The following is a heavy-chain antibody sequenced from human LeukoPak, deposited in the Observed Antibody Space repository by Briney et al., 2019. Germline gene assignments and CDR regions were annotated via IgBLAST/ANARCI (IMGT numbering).Heavy chain of an antibody. V-gene: IGHV3-30*04. CDR3: GRDLGCTNGVCSDY. J-gene: IGHJ4*01. CDR1: GFTFNSYS. D-gene: IGHD2-8*01. Sequence: GGSLRLSCAASGFTFNSYSIHWVRQAPGKGLEWVAVISDNGISAYYADSVRGRFTVSREYSRNTVSLQMNSLSAEDTAVYYCGRDLGCTNGVCSDYWGHGTLVTVSS. CDR2: ISDNGISA.